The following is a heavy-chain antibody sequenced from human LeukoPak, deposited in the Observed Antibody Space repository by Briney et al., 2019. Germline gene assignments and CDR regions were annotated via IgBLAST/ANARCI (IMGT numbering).Heavy chain of an antibody. CDR3: ARDATRGGDFDY. J-gene: IGHJ4*02. CDR2: INEDGSQI. D-gene: IGHD3-16*01. Sequence: GGSLRLSCAASGFTFSRFWMTWVRQAPGKGLEWVANINEDGSQIYYVGSVKGRFTVSRDNARDSLYLQMTSLSVEDTAIYYCARDATRGGDFDYWGQGTLVTVSS. CDR1: GFTFSRFW. V-gene: IGHV3-7*01.